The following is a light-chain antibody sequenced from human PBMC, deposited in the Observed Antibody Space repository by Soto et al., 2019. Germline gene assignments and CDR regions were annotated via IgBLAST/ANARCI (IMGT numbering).Light chain of an antibody. CDR1: SGHSSYI. CDR2: LEGTGSY. J-gene: IGLJ2*01. V-gene: IGLV4-60*03. CDR3: ETWDSNTRL. Sequence: QAVVTQSSSASASLGSSVKLACTLSSGHSSYIIAWHQQQPGKAPRYLMKLEGTGSYNKGSGVPDRFSGSSSGADRYLTISNLQSDDEADYYCETWDSNTRLFGGGTQLTVL.